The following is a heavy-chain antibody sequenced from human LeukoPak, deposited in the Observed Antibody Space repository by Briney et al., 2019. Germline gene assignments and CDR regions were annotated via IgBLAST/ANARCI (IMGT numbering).Heavy chain of an antibody. CDR3: ARNGRDQWLASDY. J-gene: IGHJ4*02. V-gene: IGHV3-7*03. CDR1: GFTFSSYW. D-gene: IGHD6-19*01. Sequence: GGSQRPSCAASGFTFSSYWMSWVRQAPGKGLEWVANIKQDGSEKYYVDSVKGRFTISRDNSKNTLYLQMNSLRAEDTAVYYCARNGRDQWLASDYWGQGTLVTVSS. CDR2: IKQDGSEK.